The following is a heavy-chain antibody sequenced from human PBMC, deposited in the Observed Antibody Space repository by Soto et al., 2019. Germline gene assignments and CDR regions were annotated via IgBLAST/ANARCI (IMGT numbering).Heavy chain of an antibody. V-gene: IGHV3-49*03. D-gene: IGHD3-22*01. CDR2: IRSKAYGGTT. CDR3: TRDRLPYYYDSSGYSLDI. J-gene: IGHJ3*02. CDR1: GFTFGDYA. Sequence: GGSLRLSCTASGFTFGDYAMSWFRQAPGTGLEWVGFIRSKAYGGTTENAASVKGRFTISRDDSKSIAYLQMNSLKTEDTAVYYCTRDRLPYYYDSSGYSLDIWGQGTMVTVSS.